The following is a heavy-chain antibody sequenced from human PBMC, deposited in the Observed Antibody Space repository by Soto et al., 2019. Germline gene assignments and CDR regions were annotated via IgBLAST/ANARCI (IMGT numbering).Heavy chain of an antibody. CDR3: ARERQPYISSRGVWFGP. D-gene: IGHD3-3*02. J-gene: IGHJ5*02. V-gene: IGHV4-31*03. CDR1: GGSISSGGYY. Sequence: PSETLSLTCTVSGGSISSGGYYWSWIRQYPGKGLEWIGNIFYSGTTSYNPSLKSRVAISIDTSKNQFSLKLSSVTAADTAVYYCARERQPYISSRGVWFGPWGQGTLVTVSS. CDR2: IFYSGTT.